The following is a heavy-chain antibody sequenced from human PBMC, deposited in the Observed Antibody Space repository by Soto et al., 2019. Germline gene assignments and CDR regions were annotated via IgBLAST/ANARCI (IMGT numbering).Heavy chain of an antibody. V-gene: IGHV4-31*03. J-gene: IGHJ4*02. CDR2: IYYSGST. Sequence: QVQLQESGPGLVKPSQTLSLTCTVSGGSISSGGYYWSWIRQHPGKALEWIGYIYYSGSTYYNPSLKRRVTISVDTSKNQFSLKLSSVTAADTAVYYCAANSPVLRFTFGYWGQGTLVTVSS. CDR1: GGSISSGGYY. D-gene: IGHD3-3*01. CDR3: AANSPVLRFTFGY.